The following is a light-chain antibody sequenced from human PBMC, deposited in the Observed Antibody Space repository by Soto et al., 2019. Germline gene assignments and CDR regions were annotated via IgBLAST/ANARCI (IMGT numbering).Light chain of an antibody. Sequence: DIVMAQSPDSLAVSLGERATINCKSSQSLLYSSNNKNYLTWYQQKPGQPPKLLIYWASTRESGVPDRFSGSGSGTDFTLTISSLQAEDVAVYYCQQYYSPPWTFGQGTKVDIK. CDR1: QSLLYSSNNKNY. CDR3: QQYYSPPWT. V-gene: IGKV4-1*01. J-gene: IGKJ1*01. CDR2: WAS.